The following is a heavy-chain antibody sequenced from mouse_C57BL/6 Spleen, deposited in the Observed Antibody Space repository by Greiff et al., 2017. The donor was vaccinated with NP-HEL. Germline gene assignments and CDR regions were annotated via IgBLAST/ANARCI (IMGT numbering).Heavy chain of an antibody. D-gene: IGHD2-14*01. Sequence: EVQRVESGPGLVKPSQSLSLTCSVTGYSITSGYYWNWIRQFPGNKLEWMGYISYDGSNNYNPSLKNRISITRDTSKNQFFLKLNSVTTEDTATYYWARAYGYDGLWFAYWGQGTLVTVSA. CDR2: ISYDGSN. J-gene: IGHJ3*01. CDR3: ARAYGYDGLWFAY. V-gene: IGHV3-6*01. CDR1: GYSITSGYY.